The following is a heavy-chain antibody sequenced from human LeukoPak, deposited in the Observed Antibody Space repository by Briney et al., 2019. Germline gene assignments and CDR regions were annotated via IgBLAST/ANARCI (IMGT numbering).Heavy chain of an antibody. D-gene: IGHD3-10*01. Sequence: SGTLSLTCAVSGGSISSSNWWSWVRQPPGEGLEWIGEIYHSGSTNYNPSLKSRVTISVDKSKNRFSLKLSSVTAADTAVYYCAAYMVRGVIYAFDIWGQGTMVTVSS. CDR1: GGSISSSNW. J-gene: IGHJ3*02. CDR3: AAYMVRGVIYAFDI. CDR2: IYHSGST. V-gene: IGHV4-4*02.